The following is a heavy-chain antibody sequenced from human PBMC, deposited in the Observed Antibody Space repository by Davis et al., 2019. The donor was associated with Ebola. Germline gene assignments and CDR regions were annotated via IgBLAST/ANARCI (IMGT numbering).Heavy chain of an antibody. J-gene: IGHJ3*01. D-gene: IGHD1-1*01. CDR3: ARGAGAAGAQLL. CDR1: GGPISNYS. V-gene: IGHV4-59*01. Sequence: PSETLSLTCTVSGGPISNYSWSWIRQPPGKGLEWIGYIYYSGSTTYNPSLKSRVTISVDTSQNQFSLKLTSVTAADTAVYYCARGAGAAGAQLLWGQGTMVTVSS. CDR2: IYYSGST.